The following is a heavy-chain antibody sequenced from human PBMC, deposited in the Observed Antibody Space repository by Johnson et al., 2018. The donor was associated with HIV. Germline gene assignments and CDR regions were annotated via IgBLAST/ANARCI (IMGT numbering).Heavy chain of an antibody. CDR2: ISHDGSSK. D-gene: IGHD1-1*01. CDR1: GFTFSNYG. Sequence: QVQLVESGGGVVQPGRSLRLSCTASGFTFSNYGMHWVRQAPGKGLEWVAVISHDGSSKYYGDSVKGRFTISRDNSKNTLYLQMNSLRCEDTAVYYCARGDIGWNDDFAFDIWGQGTMVTVSS. V-gene: IGHV3-30*03. J-gene: IGHJ3*02. CDR3: ARGDIGWNDDFAFDI.